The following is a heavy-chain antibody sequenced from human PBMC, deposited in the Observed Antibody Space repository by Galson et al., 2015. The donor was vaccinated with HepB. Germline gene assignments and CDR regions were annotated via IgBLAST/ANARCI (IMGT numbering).Heavy chain of an antibody. J-gene: IGHJ4*02. V-gene: IGHV4-4*07. CDR1: GGSISSHY. D-gene: IGHD6-13*01. CDR2: IYTSGST. CDR3: ARGPYSSSWDGYFDS. Sequence: LSLTCTVSGGSISSHYWSWIRQSAGKGLEWIGRIYTSGSTNYNPSLKSRVTMSVDTSKNQFSLKLSSVTAADTAVYYCARGPYSSSWDGYFDSWGQGTLVTVSS.